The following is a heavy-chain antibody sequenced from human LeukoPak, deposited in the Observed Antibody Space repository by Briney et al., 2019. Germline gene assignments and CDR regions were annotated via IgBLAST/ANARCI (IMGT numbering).Heavy chain of an antibody. Sequence: PSETLCLTCTVSGGSISSYYWSWIRQPPGKGLEWIGYIYYSGSTNYNPSLKSRVTISVDTSKNQFSLKLSSVTAADTAVYYCAREGDYCDYYNWFDPWGQGTLVTVSS. CDR1: GGSISSYY. V-gene: IGHV4-59*01. J-gene: IGHJ5*02. D-gene: IGHD4-17*01. CDR3: AREGDYCDYYNWFDP. CDR2: IYYSGST.